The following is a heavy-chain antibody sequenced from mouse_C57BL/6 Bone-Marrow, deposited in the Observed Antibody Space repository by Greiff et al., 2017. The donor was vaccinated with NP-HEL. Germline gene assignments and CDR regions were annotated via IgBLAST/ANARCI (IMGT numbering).Heavy chain of an antibody. CDR3: VRHGTAPYGWAMDY. D-gene: IGHD3-3*01. V-gene: IGHV10-1*01. CDR2: IRSKSNNYAT. CDR1: GFSFNTYA. J-gene: IGHJ4*01. Sequence: EVKVVESGGGLVQPKGSLKLSCAASGFSFNTYAMNWVRQAPGKGLEWVARIRSKSNNYATYYADSVKDRFTISRDDSESMLNLQMNNLKTEDTAMYYCVRHGTAPYGWAMDYWGQGTSVTVSS.